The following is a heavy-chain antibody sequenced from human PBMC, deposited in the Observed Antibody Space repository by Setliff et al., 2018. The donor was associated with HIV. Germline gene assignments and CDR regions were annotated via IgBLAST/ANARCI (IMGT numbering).Heavy chain of an antibody. CDR3: ARAKTIGVSAVFFDP. CDR1: GGSMNSDSYS. Sequence: SETLSLTCTVSGGSMNSDSYSWTWLRQPAGKGPELIGHIYVGGSVIYNPSLASRVTISMVPSKNQFSLDLSSVTAGDTAKYYCARAKTIGVSAVFFDPWGQGRPVTVSS. J-gene: IGHJ5*02. D-gene: IGHD3-3*01. V-gene: IGHV4-61*09. CDR2: IYVGGSV.